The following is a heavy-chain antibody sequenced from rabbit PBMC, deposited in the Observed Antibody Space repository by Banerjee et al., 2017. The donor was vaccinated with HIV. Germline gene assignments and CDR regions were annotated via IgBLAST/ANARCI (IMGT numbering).Heavy chain of an antibody. Sequence: QSLEESGGDLVKPGASLTLTCTAFGFSFSSVYWIYWVRQAPGKGLEWIGTIYAGSTGSTSYASWAKGRFTISKTSPTTVTLQMTSLTAADTATYFCARDLAGVIGWNFGLWGPGTLVTVS. D-gene: IGHD4-1*01. J-gene: IGHJ4*01. CDR1: GFSFSSVYW. V-gene: IGHV1S40*01. CDR2: IYAGSTGST. CDR3: ARDLAGVIGWNFGL.